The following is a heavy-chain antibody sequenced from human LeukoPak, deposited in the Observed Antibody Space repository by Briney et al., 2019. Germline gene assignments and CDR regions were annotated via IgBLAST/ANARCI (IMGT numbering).Heavy chain of an antibody. Sequence: GGSLRLSCAASRFTFSSYSMNWVRQAPGKGLEWVSSISSSSSYIYYADSVKGRFTISRDNAKNSLYLQMNSLRAEDTAVYYCARFWSGYFLDPWGQGTLVTVSS. V-gene: IGHV3-21*01. J-gene: IGHJ5*02. D-gene: IGHD3-3*01. CDR3: ARFWSGYFLDP. CDR2: ISSSSSYI. CDR1: RFTFSSYS.